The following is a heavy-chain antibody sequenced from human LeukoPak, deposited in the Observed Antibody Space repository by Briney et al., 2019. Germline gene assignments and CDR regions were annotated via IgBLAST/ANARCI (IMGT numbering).Heavy chain of an antibody. J-gene: IGHJ4*02. Sequence: GGSLRLSCTASGFTFSSSGMHWVRQAPGKGLEWVAFIRYDGNNKYYADPVKGRFTISRDNYKKTLYLQMNNLRADDTAVYYCAKDWDQLLYYFDYWGQGTLVTVSS. D-gene: IGHD2-2*01. CDR2: IRYDGNNK. CDR3: AKDWDQLLYYFDY. CDR1: GFTFSSSG. V-gene: IGHV3-30*02.